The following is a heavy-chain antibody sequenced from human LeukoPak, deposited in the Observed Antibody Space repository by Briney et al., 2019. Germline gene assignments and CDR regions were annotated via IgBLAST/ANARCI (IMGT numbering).Heavy chain of an antibody. D-gene: IGHD3-10*01. V-gene: IGHV3-7*01. CDR1: GFTFRSYW. Sequence: GGSLRLSCADSGFTFRSYWMSWVRQAPGKGLEWVANIKQDGSEKYYVDSVKGRFTISRDNAKNSLYLQMNSLRAEDTAVYYCARDVRTGGDYWGQGTLVTVSS. CDR3: ARDVRTGGDY. CDR2: IKQDGSEK. J-gene: IGHJ4*02.